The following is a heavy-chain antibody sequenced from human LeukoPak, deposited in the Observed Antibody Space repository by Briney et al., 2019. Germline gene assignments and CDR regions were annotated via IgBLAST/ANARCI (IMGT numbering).Heavy chain of an antibody. V-gene: IGHV3-74*01. CDR1: GFAISGFW. J-gene: IGHJ4*01. D-gene: IGHD1-1*01. Sequence: GGSLRLSCAASGFAISGFWMHWVRQVPGEGLVWVARMNSAGTTINYADSVKGRFTISRDNVRNTLHLQMNNLSLEDTAVYFCIREVQVRASASLGLWGRGTLVTVS. CDR3: IREVQVRASASLGL. CDR2: MNSAGTTI.